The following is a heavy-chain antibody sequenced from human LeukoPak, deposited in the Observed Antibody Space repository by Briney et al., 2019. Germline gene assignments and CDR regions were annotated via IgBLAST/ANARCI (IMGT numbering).Heavy chain of an antibody. J-gene: IGHJ5*02. D-gene: IGHD6-13*01. CDR2: ISSSSSYI. V-gene: IGHV3-21*01. CDR1: GFTFSSYS. Sequence: GGSLRLSCAASGFTFSSYSMNWVRQAPGKGLEWVSSISSSSSYIYYADSVKGRFTISRDNAKNSLYLQMNSLRAEDTAVYYCARGPFKAYSSNWYIGWFDPWGQGTLVTVSS. CDR3: ARGPFKAYSSNWYIGWFDP.